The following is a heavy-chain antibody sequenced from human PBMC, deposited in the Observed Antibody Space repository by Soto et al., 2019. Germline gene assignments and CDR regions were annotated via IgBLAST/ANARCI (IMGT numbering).Heavy chain of an antibody. D-gene: IGHD3-3*01. CDR3: ARGAPITIFGVATSNWFDP. J-gene: IGHJ5*02. CDR1: GGSIRSGDYY. V-gene: IGHV4-30-4*01. CDR2: IYYSGST. Sequence: PSETLSLTCTVSGGSIRSGDYYWSWIRQPPGKGLEWIGYIYYSGSTYYNPSLKSRVTISVDTSKNQFSLKLSSVTAADTAVYYCARGAPITIFGVATSNWFDPWGQGTLVTVSS.